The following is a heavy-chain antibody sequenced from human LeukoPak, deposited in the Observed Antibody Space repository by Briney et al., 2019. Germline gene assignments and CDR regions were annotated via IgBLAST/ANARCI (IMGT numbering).Heavy chain of an antibody. CDR2: ISVNGGNT. Sequence: PGGSLRLSCSASGFTFSNFAMHWVRQAPGKGLEYVSSISVNGGNTYYADSVKGRFTISRANSKNTLSLQMSSLRLEDTAIYYCVKSRGPLVRGYHFDYWGQGTRVTVSS. V-gene: IGHV3-64D*06. CDR1: GFTFSNFA. J-gene: IGHJ4*02. CDR3: VKSRGPLVRGYHFDY. D-gene: IGHD3-10*01.